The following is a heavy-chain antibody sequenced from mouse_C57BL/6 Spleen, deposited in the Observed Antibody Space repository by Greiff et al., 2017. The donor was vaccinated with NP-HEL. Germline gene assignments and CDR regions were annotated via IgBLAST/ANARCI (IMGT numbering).Heavy chain of an antibody. V-gene: IGHV1-54*01. D-gene: IGHD2-2*01. CDR2: INPGSGGT. J-gene: IGHJ3*01. CDR3: ARSGDGYDLAY. Sequence: QVQLKESGAELVRPGTSVKVSCKASGYAFTNYLIEWVKQRPGQGLEWIGVINPGSGGTNYNEKFKGKATLTADKSSSTAYMQLSSLTSEDSAVYFCARSGDGYDLAYWGQGTLVTVSA. CDR1: GYAFTNYL.